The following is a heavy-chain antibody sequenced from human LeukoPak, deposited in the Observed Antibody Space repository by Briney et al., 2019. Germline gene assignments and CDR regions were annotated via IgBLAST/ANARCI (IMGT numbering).Heavy chain of an antibody. CDR2: ISGSAGST. V-gene: IGHV3-23*01. CDR3: ARVLRYDNSGHDSFDI. Sequence: PGGSLRLSCAASGFTFSSYAMSWVRQAPGKGLEWVSAISGSAGSTYFADSVKGRFTFSRDNSKNTLYLQMNSLKAEDTAVYYCARVLRYDNSGHDSFDIWGQGTMVIVSS. D-gene: IGHD3-22*01. CDR1: GFTFSSYA. J-gene: IGHJ3*02.